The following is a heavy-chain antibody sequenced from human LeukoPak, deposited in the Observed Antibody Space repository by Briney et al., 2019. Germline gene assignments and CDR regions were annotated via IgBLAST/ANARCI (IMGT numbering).Heavy chain of an antibody. Sequence: GGSLRLSCAASGFTFSSYGMHWVRQAPGKGLEWVAFIRYDGSNKYYADSVKGRFSISRDNSKNTLYLQMNSLRAEDTAVYYCAREHVATIGHWFDPWGQGTLVTVSS. CDR1: GFTFSSYG. V-gene: IGHV3-30*02. CDR2: IRYDGSNK. D-gene: IGHD5-12*01. J-gene: IGHJ5*02. CDR3: AREHVATIGHWFDP.